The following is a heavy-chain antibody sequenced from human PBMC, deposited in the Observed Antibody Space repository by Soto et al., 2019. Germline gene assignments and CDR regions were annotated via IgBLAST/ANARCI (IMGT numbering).Heavy chain of an antibody. Sequence: SVKVSCKASGGTFSSYAISWVRQAPGQGLEWMGGIIPIFGTANYAQKFQGRVTITADKSTSTAYMELSSLRSEDTAVYYCARYSISYDSSDAGVYWGQGTLVTVSS. CDR1: GGTFSSYA. CDR2: IIPIFGTA. CDR3: ARYSISYDSSDAGVY. J-gene: IGHJ4*02. V-gene: IGHV1-69*06. D-gene: IGHD3-22*01.